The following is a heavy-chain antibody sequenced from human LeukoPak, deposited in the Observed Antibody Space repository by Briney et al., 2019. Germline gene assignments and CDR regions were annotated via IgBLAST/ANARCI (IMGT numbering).Heavy chain of an antibody. J-gene: IGHJ3*02. V-gene: IGHV4-34*01. D-gene: IGHD5-24*01. CDR3: ARLPYDGYNPGGDAFDI. CDR1: GGSFSGYY. CDR2: INHSGST. Sequence: PSETLSLTCAVYGGSFSGYYWSWIRQPPGKGLEWIGEINHSGSTNYNPSLKSRVTISVDTSKNQFSLKLSSVTAADTAVYYCARLPYDGYNPGGDAFDIWGQGTMVTVSS.